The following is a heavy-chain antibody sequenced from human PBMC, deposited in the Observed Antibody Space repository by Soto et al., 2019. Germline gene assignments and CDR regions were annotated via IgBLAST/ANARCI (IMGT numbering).Heavy chain of an antibody. D-gene: IGHD3-10*01. CDR1: GGTFNGYG. J-gene: IGHJ3*01. V-gene: IGHV1-69*06. CDR2: TVPVFDTS. CDR3: ARGVSNSGAYYTGPSAYDL. Sequence: QVQLVQSGAVVKKPGSSVEVSCKASGGTFNGYGISWVRQAPGQGLEWMGGTVPVFDTSKYAPRFQGRVKITADKSTSTAYRELSSVRSEDTAIYFCARGVSNSGAYYTGPSAYDLWGQGTLVIVSS.